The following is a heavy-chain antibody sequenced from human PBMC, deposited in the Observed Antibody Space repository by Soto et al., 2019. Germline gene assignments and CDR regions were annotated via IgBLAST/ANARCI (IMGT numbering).Heavy chain of an antibody. CDR1: GFTFSSYG. D-gene: IGHD3-10*01. J-gene: IGHJ4*02. CDR2: IWYDGSNK. CDR3: ARDGNHPSPLNYGSGSFLSQY. V-gene: IGHV3-33*01. Sequence: PGGSLRLSCAASGFTFSSYGMHWVRQAPGKGLEWVAVIWYDGSNKYYADSVKGRFTISRDNSKNTLYLQMNSLRAEDTAVYYCARDGNHPSPLNYGSGSFLSQYWGQGTLVTVSS.